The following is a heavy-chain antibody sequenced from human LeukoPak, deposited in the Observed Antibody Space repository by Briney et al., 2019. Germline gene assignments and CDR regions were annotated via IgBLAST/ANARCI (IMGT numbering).Heavy chain of an antibody. CDR1: GYTFTAQY. Sequence: ASVKVSCKASGYTFTAQYMHWVRQAPGQGLEWMGWINPNNGDTKYAQSFLGRVTMTRDTSTTTAYMELSSLRSDDTAVYYCARYPRSVPTPLFGYWGQGTLGTVSS. D-gene: IGHD2-2*01. CDR2: INPNNGDT. J-gene: IGHJ4*02. CDR3: ARYPRSVPTPLFGY. V-gene: IGHV1-2*02.